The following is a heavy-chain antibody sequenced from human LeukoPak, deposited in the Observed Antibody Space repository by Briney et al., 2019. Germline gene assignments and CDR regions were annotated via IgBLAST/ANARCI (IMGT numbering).Heavy chain of an antibody. V-gene: IGHV4-30-4*01. CDR1: GGSISSGDYY. J-gene: IGHJ4*02. D-gene: IGHD4-17*01. Sequence: ASETLSLTCTVSGGSISSGDYYWSWIRQPPGKGLEWIGYIYYSGSTYYNPSLKSRVTISVDTSKNQFSLKLSSVTAADTAVYYCARDTVTTRLPGYWGQGTLVTVSS. CDR2: IYYSGST. CDR3: ARDTVTTRLPGY.